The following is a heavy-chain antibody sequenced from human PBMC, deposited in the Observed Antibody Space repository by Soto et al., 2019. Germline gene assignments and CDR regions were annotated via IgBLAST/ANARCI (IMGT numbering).Heavy chain of an antibody. CDR1: GGSISSSSYY. D-gene: IGHD3-22*01. CDR2: IYYSGST. Sequence: TSETLSLTCTVSGGSISSSSYYLGWIRQPPGKGLEWIGSIYYSGSTYYNPSLKSRVTISVDTSKNQFSLKLSSVTAADTAVYYCARASEYYYDSSGAYYFDYWGQGTLVTVSS. CDR3: ARASEYYYDSSGAYYFDY. J-gene: IGHJ4*02. V-gene: IGHV4-39*01.